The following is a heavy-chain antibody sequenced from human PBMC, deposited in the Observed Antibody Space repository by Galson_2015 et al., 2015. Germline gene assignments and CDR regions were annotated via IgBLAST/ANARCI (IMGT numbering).Heavy chain of an antibody. CDR2: INAGNGNT. D-gene: IGHD5-18*01. Sequence: SVKVSCKASGYTFTSYAMHWVRQAPGQRLEWMGWINAGNGNTKYSQKFQGRVTITRDTSASTAYMELSSLRSEDTAVYYCARDFSGSGYSYGPAFDYWGQGTLVTVSS. V-gene: IGHV1-3*01. CDR3: ARDFSGSGYSYGPAFDY. J-gene: IGHJ4*02. CDR1: GYTFTSYA.